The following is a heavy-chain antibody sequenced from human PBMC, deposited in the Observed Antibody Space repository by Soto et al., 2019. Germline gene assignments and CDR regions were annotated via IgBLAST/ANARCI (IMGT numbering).Heavy chain of an antibody. D-gene: IGHD2-2*01. CDR3: ADGYCSSSGRYWSEP. J-gene: IGHJ5*02. Sequence: PSETLSLTCTFSVVSISGGDYHCSWVRQPPWKGLEWVGYIYDIATYHNPSLKSGVIISVDTSKNQFSLQLSSVTAADTAVYYFADGYCSSSGRYWSEPWGEGNL. CDR2: IYDIAT. CDR1: VVSISGGDYH. V-gene: IGHV4-30-4*01.